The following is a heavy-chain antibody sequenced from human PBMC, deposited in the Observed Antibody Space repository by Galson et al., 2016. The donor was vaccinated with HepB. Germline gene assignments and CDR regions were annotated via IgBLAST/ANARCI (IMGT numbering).Heavy chain of an antibody. V-gene: IGHV1-46*02. Sequence: SVKVSRKASGYTFNTYNMHWVRQAPGQGLEWMGIIKPSGGNTIYAHKFPDRITMTRDTSTSTVYMELISLRSEDTAVYYCARELDHSFYFDYWGQGTLLAVSS. D-gene: IGHD1-14*01. J-gene: IGHJ4*02. CDR1: GYTFNTYN. CDR3: ARELDHSFYFDY. CDR2: IKPSGGNT.